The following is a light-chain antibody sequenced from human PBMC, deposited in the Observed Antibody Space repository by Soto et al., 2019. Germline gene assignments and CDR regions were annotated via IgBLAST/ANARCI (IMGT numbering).Light chain of an antibody. CDR1: HVVSNY. J-gene: IGKJ2*01. Sequence: AIRMTQSPSSLSASIGDRVTITCRASHVVSNYLAWYQQKPGKDPKALIYAASFLQSGVPSRFSGSGSGTDFSLTISFLQSEDFATYYCQHYYSYPYTFGQGTTLEMK. CDR3: QHYYSYPYT. CDR2: AAS. V-gene: IGKV1-8*01.